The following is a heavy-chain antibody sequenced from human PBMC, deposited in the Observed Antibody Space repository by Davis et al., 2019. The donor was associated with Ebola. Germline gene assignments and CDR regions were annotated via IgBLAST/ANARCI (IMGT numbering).Heavy chain of an antibody. CDR2: ISGRCGNT. J-gene: IGHJ6*04. D-gene: IGHD3-3*01. Sequence: GGSLRLSCADSVITFSSYAMTWXXQAPRPVLDSFSAISGRCGNTYYADSVKGRFTISRDNSKKTMYLQMNSLRGEDTAVYYCARSGLSFGVVKYHYGMDAWGKGTTVTVSS. CDR3: ARSGLSFGVVKYHYGMDA. V-gene: IGHV3-23*01. CDR1: VITFSSYA.